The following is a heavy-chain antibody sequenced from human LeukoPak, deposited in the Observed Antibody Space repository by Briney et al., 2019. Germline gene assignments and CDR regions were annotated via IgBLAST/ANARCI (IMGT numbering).Heavy chain of an antibody. Sequence: GGSLRLSCAASGFSLTNAWMTWVRQAPGKGLEWVGHIKRKIDGETTEYAAPVKGRFTISRDDSQNMVSLQMNSLKTEDTGVYYCSTVDYWGQGTQVTVSS. CDR1: GFSLTNAW. CDR2: IKRKIDGETT. D-gene: IGHD2-2*03. J-gene: IGHJ4*02. CDR3: STVDY. V-gene: IGHV3-15*01.